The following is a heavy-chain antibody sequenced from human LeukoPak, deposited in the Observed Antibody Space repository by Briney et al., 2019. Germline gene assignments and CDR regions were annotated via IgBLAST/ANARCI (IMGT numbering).Heavy chain of an antibody. Sequence: GGSLRLSCAASGFTFTSYSMNWVRQAPGKGQEWVSTISGGGGSTYYADSVKGRFTISRDNSKNTLYLQVNSLRAEDTAVYYCAKGGKWDVTPFDYWGQGTLVTVSS. CDR1: GFTFTSYS. J-gene: IGHJ4*02. V-gene: IGHV3-23*01. CDR2: ISGGGGST. CDR3: AKGGKWDVTPFDY. D-gene: IGHD1-26*01.